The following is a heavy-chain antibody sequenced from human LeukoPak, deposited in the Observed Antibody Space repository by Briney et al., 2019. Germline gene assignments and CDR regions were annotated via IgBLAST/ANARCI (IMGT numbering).Heavy chain of an antibody. CDR1: GFTFSSYA. J-gene: IGHJ6*03. V-gene: IGHV3-23*01. D-gene: IGHD4-11*01. CDR2: MSGNGDTT. Sequence: PGGSLRLSCAASGFTFSSYAMTWVRQAPGKGLEWVAAMSGNGDTTYYADSVRGRSTISRDNFKNTLYLEMDSLRAEDTAIYYCAKRSTQTTPSNYIYFYMDVWGKGTTDTVS. CDR3: AKRSTQTTPSNYIYFYMDV.